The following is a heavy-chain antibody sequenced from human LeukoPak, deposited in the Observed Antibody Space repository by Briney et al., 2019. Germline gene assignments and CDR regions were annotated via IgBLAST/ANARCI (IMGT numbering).Heavy chain of an antibody. CDR2: ISAYNGNT. D-gene: IGHD3-22*01. Sequence: ASVKVSCKASGYTFTGYYMHWVRQAPGQGLEWMGWISAYNGNTNYAQKLQGRVTMTTDTSTSTAYMELRSLRSDDTAVYYCARSLWYYDYSGTTYDDYWGQGTLVTVSS. CDR3: ARSLWYYDYSGTTYDDY. CDR1: GYTFTGYY. J-gene: IGHJ4*02. V-gene: IGHV1-18*04.